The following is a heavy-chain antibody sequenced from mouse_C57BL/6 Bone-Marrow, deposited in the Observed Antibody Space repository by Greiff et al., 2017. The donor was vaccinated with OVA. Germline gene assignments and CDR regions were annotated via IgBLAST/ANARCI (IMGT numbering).Heavy chain of an antibody. D-gene: IGHD4-1*01. V-gene: IGHV7-1*01. Sequence: EVHLVESGGGLVQSGRSLRLSCATSGFTFSDFYMEWVRQAPGKGLEWIAASSNKANDSTSEYSASVNGRFIVSRDTYQSILYLQMNVLRAEDTAMYYCARDNWDGYYDVWDTGTTITVS. CDR1: GFTFSDFY. CDR2: SSNKANDSTS. CDR3: ARDNWDGYYDV. J-gene: IGHJ1*03.